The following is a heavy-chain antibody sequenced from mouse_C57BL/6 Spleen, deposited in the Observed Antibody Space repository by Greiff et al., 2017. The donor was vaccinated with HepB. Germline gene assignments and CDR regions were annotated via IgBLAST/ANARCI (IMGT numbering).Heavy chain of an antibody. V-gene: IGHV1-50*01. D-gene: IGHD1-3*01. CDR3: ARDPKYAMDY. Sequence: VQLQQPGAELVKPGASVKLSCKASGYTFTSYWIQWVKQRPGQGLEWIGEIDPSDSYTNYNQKFKGKATLTVDTSSSTAYMQLSSLTSEDSAVYYCARDPKYAMDYWGQGTSVTVSS. J-gene: IGHJ4*01. CDR2: IDPSDSYT. CDR1: GYTFTSYW.